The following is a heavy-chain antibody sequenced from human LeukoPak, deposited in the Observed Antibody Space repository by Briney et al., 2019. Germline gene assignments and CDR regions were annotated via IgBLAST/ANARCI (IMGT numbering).Heavy chain of an antibody. CDR3: AKDYLENNWFDP. CDR1: GFTFSSYG. CDR2: IWYDGSNE. J-gene: IGHJ5*02. V-gene: IGHV3-33*06. D-gene: IGHD2/OR15-2a*01. Sequence: GRSLRLSCAASGFTFSSYGMHWVRQAPGKGLEWVAVIWYDGSNEYYADSVKGRFTISRDNSKNTLYLQMNSLRAEDTAVYYCAKDYLENNWFDPWGQGTLVTVSS.